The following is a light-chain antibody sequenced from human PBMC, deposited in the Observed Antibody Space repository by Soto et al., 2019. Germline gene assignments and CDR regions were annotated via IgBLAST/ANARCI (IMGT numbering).Light chain of an antibody. CDR2: AAS. CDR3: QQSYSSPPT. V-gene: IGKV1-39*01. Sequence: DISRTQSPSSLSASVRDRVTXXCRASQSISSYLNWYQQKPGKAPKLLIFAASSLQSGVPSRFSGSRSGPDFTLTISSLQPEDFATYYCQQSYSSPPTFGQGTKVDIK. CDR1: QSISSY. J-gene: IGKJ1*01.